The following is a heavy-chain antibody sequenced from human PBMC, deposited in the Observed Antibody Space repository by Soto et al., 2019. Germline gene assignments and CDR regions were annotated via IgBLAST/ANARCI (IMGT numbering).Heavy chain of an antibody. CDR3: SDDVANDVNTYDD. D-gene: IGHD3-22*01. CDR2: IYWNDEK. Sequence: APGPTLVNQTQTFTLTCTFSGFSLRTTGAGVGWIRQPPGKAVEWLALIYWNDEKRYSPSLKSRLTITKDTSKNQVVLSMTDKGPLDTATYWCSDDVANDVNTYDDWGQGTLVAVPP. V-gene: IGHV2-5*01. CDR1: GFSLRTTGAG. J-gene: IGHJ4*01.